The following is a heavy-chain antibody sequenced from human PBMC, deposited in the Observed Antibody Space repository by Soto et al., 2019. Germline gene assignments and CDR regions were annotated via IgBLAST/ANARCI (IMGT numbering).Heavy chain of an antibody. CDR1: GDTISTGGYT. CDR2: MYHSGST. CDR3: ARDQRYNWFDP. J-gene: IGHJ5*02. V-gene: IGHV4-30-2*01. Sequence: SETLSLTCDVSGDTISTGGYTWAWIRQPPVKALEWIGEMYHSGSTNYNPSLQSRVTISVDKSKNQFFLTLTSVTAADTAVYYCARDQRYNWFDPWGQGTLVTVSS.